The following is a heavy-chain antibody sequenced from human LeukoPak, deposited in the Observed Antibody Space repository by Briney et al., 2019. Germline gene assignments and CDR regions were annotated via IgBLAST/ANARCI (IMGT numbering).Heavy chain of an antibody. V-gene: IGHV1-69*04. J-gene: IGHJ6*02. CDR1: GGTFSSYA. CDR2: IIPTLGIA. Sequence: ASVKVSCKASGGTFSSYAISWVRQAPGQGLEWMGRIIPTLGIANYAQKFQGRVTITADKSTSTAYMELSSLRSEDTAVYYCARVGALEYGMDVWGQGTTVTVSS. CDR3: ARVGALEYGMDV. D-gene: IGHD3-16*01.